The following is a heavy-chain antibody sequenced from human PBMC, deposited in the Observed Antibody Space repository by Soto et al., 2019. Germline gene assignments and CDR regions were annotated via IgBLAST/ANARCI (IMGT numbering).Heavy chain of an antibody. CDR3: TRDGDGRMTTNPYYYYGMDV. CDR1: GGSIRGYY. D-gene: IGHD2-21*02. CDR2: VYYSGGA. Sequence: PSEALSLPCTVSGGSIRGYYWTWIRQPPGEGLEWIGNVYYSGGAKYNPSVKRRVSISVDTSKNQFSLNLSSVTAADTAVYYCTRDGDGRMTTNPYYYYGMDVWGPGITVT. J-gene: IGHJ6*02. V-gene: IGHV4-59*01.